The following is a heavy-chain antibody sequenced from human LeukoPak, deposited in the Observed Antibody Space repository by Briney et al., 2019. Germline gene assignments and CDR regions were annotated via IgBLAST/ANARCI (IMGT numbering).Heavy chain of an antibody. CDR3: ARDGQSPGGFDP. V-gene: IGHV1-69*05. CDR2: IIPIFGTA. D-gene: IGHD3-10*01. CDR1: GGTFSRYA. J-gene: IGHJ5*02. Sequence: SVKVSCKASGGTFSRYAISWVRQAPGQGLEWMGRIIPIFGTANYAQKFQGRVTITTDESTSTAYMELSSLRSEDTAVYYCARDGQSPGGFDPWRQGTLGTVSS.